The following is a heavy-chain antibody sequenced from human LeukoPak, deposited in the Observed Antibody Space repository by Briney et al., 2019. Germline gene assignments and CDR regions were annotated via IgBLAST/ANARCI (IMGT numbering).Heavy chain of an antibody. CDR1: RFTFSNYD. D-gene: IGHD2-15*01. J-gene: IGHJ4*02. CDR2: ISGNGGST. V-gene: IGHV3-23*01. Sequence: GGSLRLSCGASRFTFSNYDMSWVSQAPGKGLEWVSGISGNGGSTYYADSVKGRFTISRDNSKNTLYLQTNSMRAEDTAVYYCAKGDHDILVVVAGYFDSWGQGTLVTVSS. CDR3: AKGDHDILVVVAGYFDS.